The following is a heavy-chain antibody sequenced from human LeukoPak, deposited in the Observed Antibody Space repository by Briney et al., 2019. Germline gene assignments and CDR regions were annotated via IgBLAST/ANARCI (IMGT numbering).Heavy chain of an antibody. D-gene: IGHD2-21*02. Sequence: ASVKVSCKASGYTFTGYYMLLVRQAPGQGLEWMGWINPNSGGTDYAQKFQGRVTMTRDTSISTAYMELSRLRSDDTAVYYCSRYGCRYCGSDCYLAQDQWGQGTLVTVSS. CDR1: GYTFTGYY. V-gene: IGHV1-2*02. J-gene: IGHJ4*02. CDR3: SRYGCRYCGSDCYLAQDQ. CDR2: INPNSGGT.